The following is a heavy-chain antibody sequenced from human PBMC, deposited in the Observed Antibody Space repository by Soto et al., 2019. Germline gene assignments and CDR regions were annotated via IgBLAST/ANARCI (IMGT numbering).Heavy chain of an antibody. J-gene: IGHJ4*02. CDR3: ARLSTLSNFDY. CDR1: GDSISGSEW. CDR2: IWHSGST. Sequence: QVQLQESGPGLVKPSGTLSLTCAVSGDSISGSEWWSWVRQPPGKGLEWIGEIWHSGSTNYNPSLKSRVSMSVDASTNQFSLKLSSMTAADTAVYYCARLSTLSNFDYWGQGTLFTVSS. V-gene: IGHV4-4*02.